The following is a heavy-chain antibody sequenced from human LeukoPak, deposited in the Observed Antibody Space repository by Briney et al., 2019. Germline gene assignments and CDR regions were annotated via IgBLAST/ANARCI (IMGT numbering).Heavy chain of an antibody. CDR2: INSDGSST. Sequence: GESLRLSCAASGSTFSSYWMHWVRQAPGKGLVWVSRINSDGSSTSYADSVKGRFTISRDNAKNTLYLQMNSLRAEDTAVYYCARAKYYYGSGTPSPFDYWGQRTLVTVSS. J-gene: IGHJ4*02. CDR3: ARAKYYYGSGTPSPFDY. CDR1: GSTFSSYW. D-gene: IGHD3-10*01. V-gene: IGHV3-74*01.